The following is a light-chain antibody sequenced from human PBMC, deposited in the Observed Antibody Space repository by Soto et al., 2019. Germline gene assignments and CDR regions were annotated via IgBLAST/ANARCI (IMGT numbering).Light chain of an antibody. J-gene: IGLJ1*01. CDR1: SSNIGNNY. CDR3: GTWDSSLSAYV. CDR2: DNN. Sequence: SGRTHPPSVSSAPGQKVTISCSGSSSNIGNNYVSWYQQLPGTAPKLLIYDNNKRPSGIPDRFSDSKSGTSATLAITGLQTGDEADYYCGTWDSSLSAYVFGTGVEVTVL. V-gene: IGLV1-51*01.